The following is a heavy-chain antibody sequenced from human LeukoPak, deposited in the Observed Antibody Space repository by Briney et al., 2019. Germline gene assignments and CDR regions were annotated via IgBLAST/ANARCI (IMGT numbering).Heavy chain of an antibody. CDR3: ARDYRYFDWLLFDYYGMDV. D-gene: IGHD3-9*01. Sequence: ASVTVSCKASGYTFTSYGISWVRQAPGQGLEWMGWISAYNGNTNYEQKLESRVTMTTDTSTSTAYMELRSLRSDDTAVYYCARDYRYFDWLLFDYYGMDVWGQGTTVTVSS. CDR1: GYTFTSYG. J-gene: IGHJ6*02. V-gene: IGHV1-18*01. CDR2: ISAYNGNT.